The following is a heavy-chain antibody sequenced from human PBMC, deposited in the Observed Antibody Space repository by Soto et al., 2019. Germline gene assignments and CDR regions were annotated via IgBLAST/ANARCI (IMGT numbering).Heavy chain of an antibody. J-gene: IGHJ6*02. CDR3: ARVYGDYDVAGMDV. Sequence: GASVKVSCKASGGTFSSYAISWVRQAPGQGLEWMGGIIPIFGTANYAQKFQGRVTITADESTSTAYMELSSLRSEDTAVYYCARVYGDYDVAGMDVWGQGTTVTVSS. V-gene: IGHV1-69*13. D-gene: IGHD4-17*01. CDR1: GGTFSSYA. CDR2: IIPIFGTA.